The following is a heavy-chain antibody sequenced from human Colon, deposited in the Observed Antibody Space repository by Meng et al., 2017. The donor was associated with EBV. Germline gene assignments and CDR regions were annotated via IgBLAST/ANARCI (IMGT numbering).Heavy chain of an antibody. V-gene: IGHV4-39*07. Sequence: QLQLQESGPGLVKPSETLSLTCTVSGDSISSSNYYWGWIRQPPGKGLEWIGSGSTYYNPSLKSRVSISVDTSKNQFSLKLTSVTAADTAVYYCQFSLSGSGSGLTWGQGTLVTVSS. CDR2: SGST. CDR1: GDSISSSNYY. D-gene: IGHD3-10*01. CDR3: QFSLSGSGSGLT. J-gene: IGHJ4*02.